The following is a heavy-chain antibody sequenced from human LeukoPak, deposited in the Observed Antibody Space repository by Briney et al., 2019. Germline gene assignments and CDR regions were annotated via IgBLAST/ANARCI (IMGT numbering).Heavy chain of an antibody. Sequence: GGSLRLSCAASGFTVSSHYMSWVRQAPGKGLEWVSVIFSDGSTYYSDSVKGRFTISRDTSKNTLYLQMSSLRVEDTGVYYCVRGALYMYYFDYWGQGTLVTVSS. CDR2: IFSDGST. CDR1: GFTVSSHY. J-gene: IGHJ4*02. CDR3: VRGALYMYYFDY. D-gene: IGHD3-10*01. V-gene: IGHV3-53*01.